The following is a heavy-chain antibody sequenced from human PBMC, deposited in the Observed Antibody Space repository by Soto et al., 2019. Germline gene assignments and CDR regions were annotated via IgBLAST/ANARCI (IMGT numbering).Heavy chain of an antibody. Sequence: EVQLAESGGGLAQPGGSRRLSCAASGFTLSGYAMDWVRQAPGKGLEYVSGISSNGVGTYYANSVQGRFTISRDNSKNTVYLQMGSLRPEDMAVYYCARRSRPDFYYMDVWGKGTTVTVS. D-gene: IGHD6-6*01. CDR2: ISSNGVGT. CDR1: GFTLSGYA. J-gene: IGHJ6*03. CDR3: ARRSRPDFYYMDV. V-gene: IGHV3-64*01.